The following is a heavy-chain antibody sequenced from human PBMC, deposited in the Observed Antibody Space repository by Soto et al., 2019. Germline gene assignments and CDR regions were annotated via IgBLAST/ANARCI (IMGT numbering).Heavy chain of an antibody. D-gene: IGHD6-19*01. V-gene: IGHV3-53*01. Sequence: LRLSCAAAGFSVSTSHMNWVRQTPGKGLEWVSVIYSGGATYYAASVKGRFTISRDKSKNTVYLQMNSLRAEDTAVYYCARQSSGDWFDPWGQGTLVTVSS. CDR2: IYSGGAT. CDR3: ARQSSGDWFDP. CDR1: GFSVSTSH. J-gene: IGHJ5*02.